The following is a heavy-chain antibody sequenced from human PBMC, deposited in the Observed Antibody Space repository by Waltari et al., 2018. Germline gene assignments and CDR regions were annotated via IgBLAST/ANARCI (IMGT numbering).Heavy chain of an antibody. CDR1: GGSIRSGGSY. CDR2: IYHSGST. J-gene: IGHJ4*02. V-gene: IGHV4-31*03. D-gene: IGHD6-13*01. CDR3: ARASIAAAHKFDY. Sequence: QVQLQESGPGLVKPSQTLSLTCTVSGGSIRSGGSYWSWIRQHPGKGLEWIGYIYHSGSTYYNPSLKSRVTISVDRSKNQFSLKLSSVTAADTAVYYCARASIAAAHKFDYWGQGTLVTVSS.